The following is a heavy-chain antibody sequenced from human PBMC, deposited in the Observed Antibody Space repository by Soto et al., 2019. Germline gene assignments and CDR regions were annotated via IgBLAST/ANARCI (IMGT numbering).Heavy chain of an antibody. CDR1: GYTFTSYG. CDR3: ARDAWGCSGGSCFGY. V-gene: IGHV1-18*01. D-gene: IGHD2-15*01. J-gene: IGHJ4*02. CDR2: ISAYNGNT. Sequence: ASVKVSCKASGYTFTSYGISWVRQAPGQGLEWMGWISAYNGNTNYAQKLQGRVTMTTDTSTSTAYMELRSLRSDDTAVYYGARDAWGCSGGSCFGYWGQGTLVTVSS.